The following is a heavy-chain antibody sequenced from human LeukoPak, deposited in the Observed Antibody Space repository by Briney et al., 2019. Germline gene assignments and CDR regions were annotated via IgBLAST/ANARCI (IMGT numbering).Heavy chain of an antibody. CDR1: GFTFSSYS. V-gene: IGHV3-48*01. CDR3: TRGSGGSGSYPVDY. J-gene: IGHJ4*02. D-gene: IGHD3-10*01. Sequence: GGSLRLSCAASGFTFSSYSMKWVSQAPGKGLEWVLYISSSGSTIYYADSVKGRFTISRDNAKNSLYLQMNSLRAEDTAVYYCTRGSGGSGSYPVDYWGQGTLVTVSS. CDR2: ISSSGSTI.